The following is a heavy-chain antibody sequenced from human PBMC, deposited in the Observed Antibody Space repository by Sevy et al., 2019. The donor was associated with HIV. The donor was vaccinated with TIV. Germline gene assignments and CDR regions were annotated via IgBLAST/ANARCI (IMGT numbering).Heavy chain of an antibody. CDR1: GFSFSNYA. D-gene: IGHD1-26*01. CDR2: LIGGGSRT. J-gene: IGHJ6*02. Sequence: GGSLRLSCAASGFSFSNYAMSWVRQAPGKGLEWVSTLIGGGSRTYYADSVTGRFTISRDNSKNTLYLQLNSLRAEDAAVYYCAAWGLLYYYGMAVWGQGTTVTVSS. CDR3: AAWGLLYYYGMAV. V-gene: IGHV3-23*01.